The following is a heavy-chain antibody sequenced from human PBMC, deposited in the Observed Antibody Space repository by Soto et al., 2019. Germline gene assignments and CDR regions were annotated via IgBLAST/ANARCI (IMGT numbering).Heavy chain of an antibody. Sequence: HPGGPLRLSCAASGFTFSSYAMHWVRQAPGKGLEWVAVISYDGSNKYYADSVKGRFTISRDNSKNTLYLQMNSLRAEDTAVYYCARDVMPNYDFWSGYSNNWFDPWGQGTLVTVSS. D-gene: IGHD3-3*01. CDR1: GFTFSSYA. CDR2: ISYDGSNK. J-gene: IGHJ5*02. CDR3: ARDVMPNYDFWSGYSNNWFDP. V-gene: IGHV3-30-3*01.